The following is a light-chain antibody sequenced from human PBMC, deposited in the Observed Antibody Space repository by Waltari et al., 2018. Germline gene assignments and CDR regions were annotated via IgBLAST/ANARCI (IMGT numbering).Light chain of an antibody. Sequence: DIQMTQSPSSLSASVVDRVTITCRASQNIKFYLNWYQQEPGKAPKLLIYAASNLHGGVPSRFSGSGSGTDFTLTISGLQPEDFATYFCQQSYITGTFGQGTKVDIK. CDR2: AAS. J-gene: IGKJ1*01. V-gene: IGKV1-39*01. CDR1: QNIKFY. CDR3: QQSYITGT.